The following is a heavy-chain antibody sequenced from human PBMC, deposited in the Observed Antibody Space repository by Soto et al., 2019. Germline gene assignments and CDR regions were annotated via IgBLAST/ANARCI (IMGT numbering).Heavy chain of an antibody. D-gene: IGHD5-18*01. CDR1: VGSISSGDYY. CDR3: ARSGKDTAMVRGGDY. CDR2: IYYSGST. J-gene: IGHJ4*02. V-gene: IGHV4-30-4*01. Sequence: PSETLSLTGTVSVGSISSGDYYWSWIRQPPGKGLEWIGYIYYSGSTYYNPSLKSRVTISVDTSKNQFSLKLSSVTAADTAVYYCARSGKDTAMVRGGDYWGQGTLVTVSS.